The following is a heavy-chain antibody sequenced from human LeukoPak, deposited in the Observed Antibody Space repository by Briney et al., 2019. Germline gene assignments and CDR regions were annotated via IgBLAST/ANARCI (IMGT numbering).Heavy chain of an antibody. V-gene: IGHV3-23*01. CDR3: AKDPRDYDFWSGYYEVGWFDP. D-gene: IGHD3-3*01. Sequence: PGGSLRLSCAASGFTFSSYAMSWVRQAPGKGLEWVSAISGSGGSTYYADSVKGRFTISRDNSKNTLYLQMNSLRAEDTAVYYCAKDPRDYDFWSGYYEVGWFDPWGQGTLVTVSS. CDR2: ISGSGGST. CDR1: GFTFSSYA. J-gene: IGHJ5*02.